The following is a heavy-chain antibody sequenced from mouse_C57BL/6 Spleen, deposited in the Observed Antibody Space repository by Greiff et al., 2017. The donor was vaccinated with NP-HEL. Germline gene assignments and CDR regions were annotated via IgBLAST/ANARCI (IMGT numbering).Heavy chain of an antibody. CDR1: GFTFSSYA. V-gene: IGHV5-9-1*02. D-gene: IGHD2-4*01. CDR3: TRDPDYDAGYYFDY. Sequence: EVMLVESGEGLVKPGGSLKLSCAASGFTFSSYAMSWVRQTPEKRLEWVAYISSGGDYIYYADTVKGRFTISRDNARNTLYLQMSSLKSEDTAMYYCTRDPDYDAGYYFDYWGQGTTLTVSS. J-gene: IGHJ2*01. CDR2: ISSGGDYI.